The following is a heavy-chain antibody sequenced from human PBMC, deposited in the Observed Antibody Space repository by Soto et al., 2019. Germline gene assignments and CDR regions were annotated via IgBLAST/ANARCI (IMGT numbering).Heavy chain of an antibody. Sequence: EVQLLESGGDLVQPGGSLRLSCAASGFTFSTYAMSWVRQAPGKGLEWVSTINTSGGSTYYADSVKGRFTISRDNSKNTLYLQMNSLRAEDTAVYYCAKFYGGKSAHTYTLVPWGQGTLVTVSS. D-gene: IGHD2-15*01. CDR2: INTSGGST. V-gene: IGHV3-23*01. CDR3: AKFYGGKSAHTYTLVP. J-gene: IGHJ5*02. CDR1: GFTFSTYA.